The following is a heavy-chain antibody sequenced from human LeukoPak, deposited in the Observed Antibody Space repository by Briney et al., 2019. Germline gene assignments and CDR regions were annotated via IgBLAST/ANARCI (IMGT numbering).Heavy chain of an antibody. V-gene: IGHV1-8*01. Sequence: ASVKVSCKASGYTFTSYDINWVRQATGQGLEWMGWMNPNSGNTGYAQKFQGRVTMNRNTSISTDYMELSSLRSEDTAVYYCARFVVVTATYYYYGMDVWGQGTTVPVSS. CDR2: MNPNSGNT. CDR3: ARFVVVTATYYYYGMDV. CDR1: GYTFTSYD. J-gene: IGHJ6*02. D-gene: IGHD2-21*02.